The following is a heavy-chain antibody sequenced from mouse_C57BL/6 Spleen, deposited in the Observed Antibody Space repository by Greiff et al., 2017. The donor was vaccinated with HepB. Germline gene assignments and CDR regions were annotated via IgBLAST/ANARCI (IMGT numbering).Heavy chain of an antibody. V-gene: IGHV1-64*01. CDR2: IHPNSGST. Sequence: QVQLQQPGAELVKPGASVKLSCKASGYTFTSYWMHWVKQRPGQGLEWIGMIHPNSGSTNYNEKFKSKATLTVDKSSSTAYMQLSSLTSKDSAVYYCARGRGNYYFDYWGQGTTLTVSS. J-gene: IGHJ2*01. CDR3: ARGRGNYYFDY. CDR1: GYTFTSYW. D-gene: IGHD2-1*01.